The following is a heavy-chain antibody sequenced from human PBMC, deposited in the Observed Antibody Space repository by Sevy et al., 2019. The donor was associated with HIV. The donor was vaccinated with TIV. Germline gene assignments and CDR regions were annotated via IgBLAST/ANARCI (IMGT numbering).Heavy chain of an antibody. CDR3: ARERVGPRNNNLDY. J-gene: IGHJ4*02. CDR2: INPHSGGP. V-gene: IGHV1-2*04. CDR1: GYTFSAHY. D-gene: IGHD1-26*01. Sequence: ASVKVSCKTSGYTFSAHYIHWVRQAPGQGLEWMGWINPHSGGPIYAQKFQGWVTMTRDTSISPAYMALNRLKSDDMAVYYCARERVGPRNNNLDYWGQGTLVTVSS.